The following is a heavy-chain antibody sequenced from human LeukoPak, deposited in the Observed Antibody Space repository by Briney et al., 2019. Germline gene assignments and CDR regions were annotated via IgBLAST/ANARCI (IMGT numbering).Heavy chain of an antibody. CDR3: AKGSPDIVVVPAAIGGGYYYMDV. V-gene: IGHV3-23*01. CDR2: ISGSGGST. D-gene: IGHD2-2*02. Sequence: GGSLRLSCAGSGFTFSGYAMSWVRQAPGKGLEWVSVISGSGGSTYYADSVKGRFTISRDNSKDTLHLQMSSLRAEDTAVYYCAKGSPDIVVVPAAIGGGYYYMDVWGKGTTVTVSS. CDR1: GFTFSGYA. J-gene: IGHJ6*03.